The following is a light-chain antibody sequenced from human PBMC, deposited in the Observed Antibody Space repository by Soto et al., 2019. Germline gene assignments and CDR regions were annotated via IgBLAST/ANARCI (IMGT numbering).Light chain of an antibody. Sequence: DVAMTQSPLSLPVTLGQPASISCRSSQSLTYSDGNTYLNWFHLRPGQSPRRLIYKVSNRDSGAPXRXNGSGSGTDFTLKISRVEAEDVGVYYCMQGTHWPPYTFGQGTKLEIK. CDR2: KVS. CDR1: QSLTYSDGNTY. V-gene: IGKV2-30*01. CDR3: MQGTHWPPYT. J-gene: IGKJ2*01.